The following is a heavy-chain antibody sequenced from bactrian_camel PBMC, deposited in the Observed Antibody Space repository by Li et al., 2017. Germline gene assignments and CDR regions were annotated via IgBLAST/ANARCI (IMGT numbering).Heavy chain of an antibody. V-gene: IGHV3S28*01. J-gene: IGHJ4*01. D-gene: IGHD1*01. CDR1: GYYWSSSR. Sequence: QLVESGGGSVQPGGSLRISCAASGYYWSSSRMGWFRQAPGKGREAVAAIYTDSGSKFYHASVKGRFTISRDNAKNSVDLQMNSPKPDDTAVYYCAATGQMLSVAGCRTQGTQVTVS. CDR2: IYTDSGSK.